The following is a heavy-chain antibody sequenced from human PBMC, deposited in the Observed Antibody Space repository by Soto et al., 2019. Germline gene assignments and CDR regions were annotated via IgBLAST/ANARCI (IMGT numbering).Heavy chain of an antibody. J-gene: IGHJ6*02. CDR2: ISTSGSTI. D-gene: IGHD1-26*01. Sequence: PGGSLRLSCAASGFTFSSHEMNWVRQAPGKGLQWISYISTSGSTIYYADSVQGRFTISRDNGENSLYLQINSLRAEDTAVYYCARSPLSGTFKYYYYAMDVWGQGTTVTVSS. CDR1: GFTFSSHE. CDR3: ARSPLSGTFKYYYYAMDV. V-gene: IGHV3-48*03.